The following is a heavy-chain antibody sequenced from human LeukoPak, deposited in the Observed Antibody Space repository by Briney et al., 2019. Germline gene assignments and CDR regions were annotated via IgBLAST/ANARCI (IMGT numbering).Heavy chain of an antibody. D-gene: IGHD2-2*01. V-gene: IGHV3-74*01. J-gene: IGHJ4*02. CDR2: INSDGSST. CDR3: ARDGYCSSTSCYYFDY. CDR1: GFTFSNYW. Sequence: GGTLRLSCAASGFTFSNYWIHWVRHAPGKGLVWVSRINSDGSSTSYADSVKVRFPISRANAKNTLYLQMNSLRAEDTAVYYCARDGYCSSTSCYYFDYWGQGTLVTVSS.